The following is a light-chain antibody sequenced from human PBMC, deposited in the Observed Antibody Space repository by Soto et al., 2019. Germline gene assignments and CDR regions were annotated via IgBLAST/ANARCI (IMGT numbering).Light chain of an antibody. CDR3: QQRSSLPLT. CDR2: DAS. V-gene: IGKV3-11*01. Sequence: ETVLTQSPATLSLSPGERAILSCRASQSVSTYLAWYQQKPGQAPRLLISDASNRATGSPARFSGSGSGTDFTLTISSLEPEDFAVYYCQQRSSLPLTFGGGTKVQIQ. J-gene: IGKJ4*01. CDR1: QSVSTY.